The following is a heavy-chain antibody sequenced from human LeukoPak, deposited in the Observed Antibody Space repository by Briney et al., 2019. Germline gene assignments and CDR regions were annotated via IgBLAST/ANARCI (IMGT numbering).Heavy chain of an antibody. Sequence: GGSLRLSCAASGFTFSGYWMSWVRQAPGKGLEWVANIKQDGSEEYYVDSVKGRFTISRDNAKNSLYLQMNSLRAEDTAVYYCARERRVHAPLNFDYWGQGTPVTVSS. J-gene: IGHJ4*02. CDR3: ARERRVHAPLNFDY. D-gene: IGHD2-8*01. CDR2: IKQDGSEE. CDR1: GFTFSGYW. V-gene: IGHV3-7*01.